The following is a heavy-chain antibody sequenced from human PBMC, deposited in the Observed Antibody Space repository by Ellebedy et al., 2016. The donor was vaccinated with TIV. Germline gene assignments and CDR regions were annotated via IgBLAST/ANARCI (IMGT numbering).Heavy chain of an antibody. V-gene: IGHV1-69*04. J-gene: IGHJ3*02. CDR1: GGTFSSYA. CDR3: ARDFTVVTPGAFDI. CDR2: IIPILGIA. Sequence: SVKVSXKASGGTFSSYAISWVRQAPGQGLEWMGRIIPILGIANYAQKFQGRVTITADKSTSTAYMELSSLRSEDTAVYYCARDFTVVTPGAFDIWGQGTMVTVSS. D-gene: IGHD4-23*01.